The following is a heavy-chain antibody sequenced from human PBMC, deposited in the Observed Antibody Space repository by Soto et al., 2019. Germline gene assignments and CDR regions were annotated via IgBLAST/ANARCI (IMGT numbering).Heavy chain of an antibody. V-gene: IGHV1-69*13. CDR3: ARDGGYSGSYSRNWFDP. D-gene: IGHD1-26*01. Sequence: SVKVSGKASGVTFSSYAISWVRQAPGQGLEWMGGIIPIFGTANYAQKFQGRVTITADESTSTAYMELSSLRPEDTAVYYCARDGGYSGSYSRNWFDPWGQGTLVTVS. CDR1: GVTFSSYA. CDR2: IIPIFGTA. J-gene: IGHJ5*02.